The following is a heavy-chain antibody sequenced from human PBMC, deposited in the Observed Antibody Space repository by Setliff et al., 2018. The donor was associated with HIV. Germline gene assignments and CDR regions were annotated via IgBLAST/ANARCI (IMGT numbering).Heavy chain of an antibody. V-gene: IGHV4-34*01. D-gene: IGHD3-22*01. J-gene: IGHJ6*03. CDR2: INHSGTT. CDR3: ARHAGGYPFYYYYYYMDV. Sequence: LSLTCAVYGTSFSDYYWTWIRQPPGKGLEWIGEINHSGTTNYNTSLKSRVTISVDTSKNQFSLKLSSVTAADTAVYYCARHAGGYPFYYYYYYMDVWGKGTTVTVSS. CDR1: GTSFSDYY.